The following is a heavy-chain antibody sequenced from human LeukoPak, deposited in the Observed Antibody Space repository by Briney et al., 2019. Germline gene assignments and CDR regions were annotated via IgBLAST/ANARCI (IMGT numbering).Heavy chain of an antibody. D-gene: IGHD3-3*01. V-gene: IGHV3-30-3*01. CDR1: GFTFSSYA. CDR2: ISYEGSNK. J-gene: IGHJ6*02. CDR3: ARDREVLRFYGLGYYYYGMDV. Sequence: GRSLRLSCAASGFTFSSYAMHWVRQAPGKGLEWVAFISYEGSNKYYADSVKGRFTISRDNSKNTLYLQMNRLRAEDTAVYYCARDREVLRFYGLGYYYYGMDVWGQGTTVTVSS.